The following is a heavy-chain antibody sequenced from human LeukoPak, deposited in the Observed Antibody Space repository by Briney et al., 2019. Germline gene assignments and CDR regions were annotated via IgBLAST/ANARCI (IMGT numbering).Heavy chain of an antibody. CDR2: VNDDGTET. D-gene: IGHD2/OR15-2a*01. CDR1: GSTFSRRS. J-gene: IGHJ4*02. Sequence: GGSLRLSCTASGSTFSRRSLAWFRQAPGKGLEWVGNVNDDGTETDYAQSVRGRFTISRDSATNPLFLKMNTVRPEDTAVYYCGRLHPFQSSTFRPVDLWGQGTLVTVSS. CDR3: GRLHPFQSSTFRPVDL. V-gene: IGHV3-7*01.